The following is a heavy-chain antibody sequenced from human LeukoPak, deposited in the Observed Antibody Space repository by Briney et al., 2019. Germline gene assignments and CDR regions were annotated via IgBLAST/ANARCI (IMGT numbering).Heavy chain of an antibody. Sequence: SETLSLTCTVSGASISGSGYYWGWIRQPPGKGLEWIGSLYYSGSTYYNPSLKSRVTISVDTSKNQFSLKLSSVTAADTAVYYCARAGYYYDSKRKFDPWGQGTLVTVSS. J-gene: IGHJ5*02. D-gene: IGHD3-22*01. CDR3: ARAGYYYDSKRKFDP. CDR2: LYYSGST. CDR1: GASISGSGYY. V-gene: IGHV4-39*01.